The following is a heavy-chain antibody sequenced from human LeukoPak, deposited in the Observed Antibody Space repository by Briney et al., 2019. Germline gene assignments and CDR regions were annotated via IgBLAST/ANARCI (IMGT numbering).Heavy chain of an antibody. CDR1: GFTFSSYG. V-gene: IGHV3-30*18. Sequence: PGGSLRLSCAASGFTFSSYGMHWVRQAPGKGLEWVAVISYDGSNKYYADSVKGRFTISRDNSKNTLYLQMNSLRAEDTAVYYCAKDSGYSSSWSPDYWGQGTLVTVSS. CDR2: ISYDGSNK. CDR3: AKDSGYSSSWSPDY. J-gene: IGHJ4*02. D-gene: IGHD6-13*01.